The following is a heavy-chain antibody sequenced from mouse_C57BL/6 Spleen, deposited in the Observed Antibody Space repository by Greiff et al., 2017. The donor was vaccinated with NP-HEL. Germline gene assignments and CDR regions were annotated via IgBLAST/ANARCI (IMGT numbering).Heavy chain of an antibody. J-gene: IGHJ4*01. D-gene: IGHD2-4*01. Sequence: DVQLQESGGGLVQPGGSMKLSCVASGFTFSNYWMNWVRQSPEKGLEWVAQIRLKSDNYATHYAESVKGRFTISRDDSKSSVYLQMNNLRAEDTGIDYCTDYDYAMDYWGQGTSVTVSS. V-gene: IGHV6-3*01. CDR3: TDYDYAMDY. CDR2: IRLKSDNYAT. CDR1: GFTFSNYW.